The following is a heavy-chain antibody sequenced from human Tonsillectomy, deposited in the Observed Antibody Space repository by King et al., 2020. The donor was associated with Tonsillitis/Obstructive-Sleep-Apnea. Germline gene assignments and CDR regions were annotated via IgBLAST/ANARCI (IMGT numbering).Heavy chain of an antibody. Sequence: QLQESGPGLVKPSETLSLTCTVSGGSISGYYWSWIRQPPGKGLEWIGYIYYSGSTNYNPSLKSRVTISVDTSKNHFSLKLNSVTAADTAVYYCARFRAESSVNIYFDYWGQGTRVAVSS. D-gene: IGHD6-25*01. CDR1: GGSISGYY. V-gene: IGHV4-59*01. CDR3: ARFRAESSVNIYFDY. J-gene: IGHJ4*02. CDR2: IYYSGST.